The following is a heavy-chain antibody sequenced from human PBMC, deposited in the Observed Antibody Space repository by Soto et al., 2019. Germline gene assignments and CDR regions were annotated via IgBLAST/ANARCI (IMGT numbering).Heavy chain of an antibody. CDR3: ARSYDSSGYYESTFDY. J-gene: IGHJ4*02. D-gene: IGHD3-22*01. Sequence: QVQLQESGPGLVMPSQTLSLTCTVSGGSISSGGYYWSWIRQHPGKGLEWIGYIYYSGSTYYNPSLKSRVTISVDTSKNQFSLKLSSVTAADTAVYYCARSYDSSGYYESTFDYWGQGTLVTVSS. V-gene: IGHV4-31*03. CDR2: IYYSGST. CDR1: GGSISSGGYY.